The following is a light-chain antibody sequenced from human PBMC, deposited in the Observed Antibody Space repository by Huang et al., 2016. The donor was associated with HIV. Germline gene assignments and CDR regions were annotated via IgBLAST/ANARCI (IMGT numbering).Light chain of an antibody. CDR2: LGS. Sequence: DIVMVQSPASLSVTPGEAASITCRSSHSLLHSNGNNYLDWYWQKPGQSPQLLIYLGSIRASGVPDRFSGSGSGTDFTLRINRVEAGDVGIYYCMQGLQTWTFGQGTKVEI. CDR3: MQGLQTWT. CDR1: HSLLHSNGNNY. J-gene: IGKJ1*01. V-gene: IGKV2-28*01.